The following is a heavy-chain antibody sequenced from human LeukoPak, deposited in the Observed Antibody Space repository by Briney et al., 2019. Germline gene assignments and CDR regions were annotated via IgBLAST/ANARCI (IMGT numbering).Heavy chain of an antibody. CDR1: GYTFTSYG. J-gene: IGHJ4*02. V-gene: IGHV1-18*01. Sequence: EASVKVSCKASGYTFTSYGISWVRQAPGQGLEWMRWISAYNGNTNYAQKLQGRVTMTTDTSTSTAYMELRSLRSDDTAVYYCARDVVVVPAAIAGATTNFDYWGQGTLVTVSS. D-gene: IGHD2-2*01. CDR2: ISAYNGNT. CDR3: ARDVVVVPAAIAGATTNFDY.